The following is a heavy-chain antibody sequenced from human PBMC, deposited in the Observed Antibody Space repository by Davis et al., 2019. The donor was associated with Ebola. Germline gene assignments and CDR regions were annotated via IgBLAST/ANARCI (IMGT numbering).Heavy chain of an antibody. CDR3: ARGRQQQLGWFDY. CDR1: GFTFSSYA. J-gene: IGHJ4*02. D-gene: IGHD6-13*01. Sequence: GGSLRLSCAASGFTFSSYAMSWVRQAPGKGLEWVSVITGSGATKYYADSVKGRFTISRDNSKNTLYLQMNSLRDEDTAVYYCARGRQQQLGWFDYWGQGALVTVSS. CDR2: ITGSGATK. V-gene: IGHV3-23*01.